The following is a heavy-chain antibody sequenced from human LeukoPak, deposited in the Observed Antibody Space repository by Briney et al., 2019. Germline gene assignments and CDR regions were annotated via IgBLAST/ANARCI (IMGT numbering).Heavy chain of an antibody. V-gene: IGHV4-38-2*02. Sequence: PSETLSLTCTVSGYSISSGYYWGWIRQPPGKGLEWIGSIYHSGSTYYNPSLKSRVTISVDTSKNQFSLKLSSVTAADTAVYYCARNAAGYSSSFEHWGQGTLVTVSS. CDR3: ARNAAGYSSSFEH. CDR2: IYHSGST. CDR1: GYSISSGYY. J-gene: IGHJ1*01. D-gene: IGHD6-13*01.